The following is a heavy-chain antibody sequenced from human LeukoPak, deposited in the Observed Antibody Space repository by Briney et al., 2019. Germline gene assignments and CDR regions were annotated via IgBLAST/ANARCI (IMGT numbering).Heavy chain of an antibody. D-gene: IGHD5-18*01. CDR2: IYYSGST. Sequence: KSSETLSLTCTVSGGSISSSSYYWGWIRQPPGKGLEWIGSIYYSGSTYYNPSLKSRVTISVDTSKNQFSLKLSSVTAADTAVYYCARTDNTPPQRAYYYYGMDVWGQGTTVTVSS. CDR1: GGSISSSSYY. J-gene: IGHJ6*02. CDR3: ARTDNTPPQRAYYYYGMDV. V-gene: IGHV4-39*01.